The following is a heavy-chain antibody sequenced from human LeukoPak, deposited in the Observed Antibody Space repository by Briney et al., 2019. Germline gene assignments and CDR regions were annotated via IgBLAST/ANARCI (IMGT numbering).Heavy chain of an antibody. CDR3: ASSLYYYDSSGYLIYRDY. CDR2: ISSSGGAI. J-gene: IGHJ4*02. D-gene: IGHD3-22*01. Sequence: GGSLRLSCAASGFTFSSYAMSWVRQAPGKGLEWVSSISSSGGAIYYADSVKGRFTISRDNAKNSLYLQMNSLRAEDTAVYYCASSLYYYDSSGYLIYRDYWGQGTLVTVSS. CDR1: GFTFSSYA. V-gene: IGHV3-21*04.